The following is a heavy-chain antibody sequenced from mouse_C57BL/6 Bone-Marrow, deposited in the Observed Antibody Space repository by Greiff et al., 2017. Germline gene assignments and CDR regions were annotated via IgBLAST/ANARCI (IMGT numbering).Heavy chain of an antibody. J-gene: IGHJ1*03. CDR3: TTGDLGRRYFEV. D-gene: IGHD4-1*01. CDR2: IDPENGDT. CDR1: RFNIKDDY. Sequence: VQLQQSGAELVRPGASVKLSCTASRFNIKDDYMHWVKQRPEQGLEWIGWIDPENGDTEYASKFQGKATITADTSSNTAYLQRSSLTSEDTAVYDCTTGDLGRRYFEVWGTGTTVTVAS. V-gene: IGHV14-4*01.